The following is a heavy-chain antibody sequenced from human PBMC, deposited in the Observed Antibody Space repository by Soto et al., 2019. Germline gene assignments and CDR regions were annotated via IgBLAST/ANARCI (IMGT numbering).Heavy chain of an antibody. D-gene: IGHD6-13*01. J-gene: IGHJ6*02. Sequence: RGESLKISCKGSGYSFAGYWITWVRQKTGKGLEWMGRIDPSDSQTYYSPSFRGHVTISVTKSNSTADLQWSSLKASDTAMYYCASSYSSRESKYGMDVWGQGTTVTVSS. CDR3: ASSYSSRESKYGMDV. CDR2: IDPSDSQT. CDR1: GYSFAGYW. V-gene: IGHV5-10-1*01.